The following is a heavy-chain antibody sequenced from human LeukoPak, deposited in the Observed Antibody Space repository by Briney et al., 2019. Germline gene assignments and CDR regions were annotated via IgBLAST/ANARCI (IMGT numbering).Heavy chain of an antibody. J-gene: IGHJ4*02. D-gene: IGHD3-10*01. V-gene: IGHV1-18*01. CDR1: GYTFNSYD. CDR3: ARDVRSPMVRGIVFDF. Sequence: ASVKVSCKASGYTFNSYDINWVRQATGQGLEWMGWTSPYNDDTNYVQKFQGRVTMTTDTSTSTAYMELGSLRSDDTAVYYCARDVRSPMVRGIVFDFWGQGTVVTVSS. CDR2: TSPYNDDT.